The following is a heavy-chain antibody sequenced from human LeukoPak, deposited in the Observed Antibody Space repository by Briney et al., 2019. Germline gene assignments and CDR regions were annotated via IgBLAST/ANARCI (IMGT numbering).Heavy chain of an antibody. CDR2: ISSSGGSI. CDR3: ARLQEDYDFWSGSRAWFDP. J-gene: IGHJ5*02. V-gene: IGHV3-48*03. D-gene: IGHD3-3*01. Sequence: GGSLRLSCSAPGFTFSSYEMNWVRQAPGMGLEWVSFISSSGGSISYTDSVKGRFTISRDNAKNSLYLKMNTLRAEETAVYYCARLQEDYDFWSGSRAWFDPWGQGTLVTVSS. CDR1: GFTFSSYE.